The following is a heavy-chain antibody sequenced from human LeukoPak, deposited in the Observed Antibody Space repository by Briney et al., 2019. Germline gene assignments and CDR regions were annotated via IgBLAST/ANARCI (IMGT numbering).Heavy chain of an antibody. CDR3: ASQTMVRGVIKDY. V-gene: IGHV1-8*03. Sequence: VASVKVSCKASGYTFTSYDINWVRQATGQGLEWMGWMNPNSGNTGYAQKFQGRVTITRNTSISTAYMELSSLRSEDTAVYYCASQTMVRGVIKDYWGQGTLVTVSS. J-gene: IGHJ4*02. D-gene: IGHD3-10*01. CDR1: GYTFTSYD. CDR2: MNPNSGNT.